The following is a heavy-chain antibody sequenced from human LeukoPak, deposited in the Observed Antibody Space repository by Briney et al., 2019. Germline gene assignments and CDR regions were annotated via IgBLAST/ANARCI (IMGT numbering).Heavy chain of an antibody. CDR1: GFTFDDYG. CDR3: ARYYDFDYYYYYMDV. J-gene: IGHJ6*03. Sequence: GGSLRLSCAASGFTFDDYGMGWVRQAPGKGLEWVSGINWNGGSTGYADSVEGRFTISRDNAKNSLYLQMNSLRAEDTALYYCARYYDFDYYYYYMDVWGKGTTVTVSS. V-gene: IGHV3-20*04. D-gene: IGHD3-3*01. CDR2: INWNGGST.